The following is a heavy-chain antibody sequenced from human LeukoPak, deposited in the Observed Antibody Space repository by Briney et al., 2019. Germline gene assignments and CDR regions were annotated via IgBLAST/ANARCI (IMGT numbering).Heavy chain of an antibody. D-gene: IGHD3-22*01. J-gene: IGHJ4*02. CDR3: AKPQYYYDSRRYSAGDH. CDR1: GFTFSSYA. CDR2: ISGSGAGP. Sequence: GGSLRLSCAAPGFTFSSYAMSWVRQAPGKGLEWLSDISGSGAGPHYADSVKGRFTISRDNSKNTVYLEMNSLRAEDTAVYYCAKPQYYYDSRRYSAGDHWGQGTLVTVSS. V-gene: IGHV3-23*01.